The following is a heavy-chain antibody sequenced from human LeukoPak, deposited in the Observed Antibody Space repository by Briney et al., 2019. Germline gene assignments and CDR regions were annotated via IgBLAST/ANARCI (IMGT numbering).Heavy chain of an antibody. V-gene: IGHV3-48*01. J-gene: IGHJ3*02. CDR1: GGTFSKFY. Sequence: GGSLRLSCAASGGTFSKFYMNWVRQAPGKGLEWVAYITDSGGNIYYADSVKGRFTISRDNAKNSLFLQMNSLRPEDTAVYYCARGRAHGFYIWGQGTMVTVSS. CDR3: ARGRAHGFYI. CDR2: ITDSGGNI.